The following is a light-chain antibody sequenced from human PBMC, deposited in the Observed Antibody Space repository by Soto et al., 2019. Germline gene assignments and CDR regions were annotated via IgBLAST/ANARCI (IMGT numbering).Light chain of an antibody. CDR2: GAF. Sequence: EIVMTQSPDTLFVSLGEGATLSCRASQSVSSHLAWYQHKPGQAPRLLIYGAFTRASGIPARFSGSGSETDFTLTISSLQFEDSAVYYCQQYHNWPPITFGQGTRLEIK. CDR3: QQYHNWPPIT. CDR1: QSVSSH. V-gene: IGKV3-15*01. J-gene: IGKJ5*01.